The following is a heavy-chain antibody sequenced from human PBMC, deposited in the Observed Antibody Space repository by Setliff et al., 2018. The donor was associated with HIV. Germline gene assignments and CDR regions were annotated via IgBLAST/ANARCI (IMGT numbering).Heavy chain of an antibody. CDR3: ARLVGYYRSDNANYYYMDV. J-gene: IGHJ6*03. D-gene: IGHD3-16*02. CDR1: GGSISSGEYY. CDR2: IYYSGST. Sequence: PSETLSLTCTVSGGSISSGEYYWNWIRQHPGKGLGWIGYIYYSGSTYYNPSLKSRVTISLDTSTNHFSLKLSSVAAADTAVYYCARLVGYYRSDNANYYYMDVWGKGTTVTVSS. V-gene: IGHV4-30-4*01.